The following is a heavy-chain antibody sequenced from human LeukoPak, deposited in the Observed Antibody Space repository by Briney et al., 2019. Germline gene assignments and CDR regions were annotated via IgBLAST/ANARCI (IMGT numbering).Heavy chain of an antibody. CDR1: GVTVSSNY. CDR3: ARGAQWLDV. CDR2: IYGGGST. D-gene: IGHD6-19*01. V-gene: IGHV3-53*01. Sequence: PGGSLRLSCAASGVTVSSNYMSWVRQAPGKGLEWVSVIYGGGSTYYADSVKDRFTISRDNSKNTLYLQMNSLRAEDTAVYYCARGAQWLDVWGQGTLVTVSS. J-gene: IGHJ4*02.